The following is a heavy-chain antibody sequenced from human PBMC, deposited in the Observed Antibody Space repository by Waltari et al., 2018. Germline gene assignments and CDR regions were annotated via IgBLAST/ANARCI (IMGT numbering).Heavy chain of an antibody. V-gene: IGHV3-30*18. CDR2: ISYDGSNK. D-gene: IGHD6-13*01. CDR1: GFTFSSYG. Sequence: QVQLVESGGGVVQPGRSLRLSCAASGFTFSSYGMHWVRQAPGKGLEWVAVISYDGSNKYYADSVKGRFTISRDNSKNTLYLQMNSLRAEDTAVYYCAKSDSSIAAAPPDYWGQGTLVTVSS. J-gene: IGHJ4*02. CDR3: AKSDSSIAAAPPDY.